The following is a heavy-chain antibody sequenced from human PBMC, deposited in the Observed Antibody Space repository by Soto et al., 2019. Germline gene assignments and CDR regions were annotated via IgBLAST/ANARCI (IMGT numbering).Heavy chain of an antibody. J-gene: IGHJ3*02. CDR2: FIPVFTTA. CDR1: GGSFSTYG. D-gene: IGHD4-17*01. Sequence: QVQLVQSGAEVKKPGSSVKVSCTASGGSFSTYGISWVRQAPGQGLEWMGGFIPVFTTAKYAQKFQGRVSITADESTYTAYMELSSLRSEDTAVYFCARDGVDVSRTTVRHWALDIWGQGTVVTVSS. V-gene: IGHV1-69*01. CDR3: ARDGVDVSRTTVRHWALDI.